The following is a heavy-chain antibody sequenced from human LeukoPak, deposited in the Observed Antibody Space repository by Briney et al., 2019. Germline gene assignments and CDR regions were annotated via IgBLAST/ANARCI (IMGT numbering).Heavy chain of an antibody. CDR1: GDSISRSSYF. Sequence: SETLSLTCAVSGDSISRSSYFWGRIRQPPGKGLEWFGSIYYSGSTYYNPSVKSRVTISIDTSKNQFSLKLSSVTAADTAMYYCARVMDYYGSSGYYLPSTIDYWGQGTLVTVSS. D-gene: IGHD3-22*01. CDR3: ARVMDYYGSSGYYLPSTIDY. J-gene: IGHJ4*02. V-gene: IGHV4-39*01. CDR2: IYYSGST.